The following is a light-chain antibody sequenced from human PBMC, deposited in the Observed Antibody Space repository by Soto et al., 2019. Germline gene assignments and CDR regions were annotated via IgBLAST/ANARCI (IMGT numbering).Light chain of an antibody. V-gene: IGKV2-24*01. CDR2: LIS. CDR1: ESLVHSDGRTY. CDR3: VQLTHFPWT. Sequence: DVVMTQTPLSSPVTLGQPASISCRSSESLVHSDGRTYLSWLQQRPGQPPRLLLYLISNRFSGVTDRFSGSGAGTDFTLKISRVEAEDVGVYYCVQLTHFPWTFGQGTKVEIK. J-gene: IGKJ1*01.